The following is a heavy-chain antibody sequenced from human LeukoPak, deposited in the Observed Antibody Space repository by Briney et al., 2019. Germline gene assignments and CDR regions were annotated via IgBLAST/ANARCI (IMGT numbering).Heavy chain of an antibody. CDR1: GGSISSYY. CDR3: ARVITLVRGVYYYHYMDV. J-gene: IGHJ6*03. CDR2: IYYSGST. Sequence: SETLSLTCTVSGGSISSYYWSWIRQPPGKGLEWIGYIYYSGSTNYNPSLKSRVTISVDTSKNQFSLKLSSVTAADTAVYYCARVITLVRGVYYYHYMDVWGKGTTVTVSS. V-gene: IGHV4-59*01. D-gene: IGHD3-10*01.